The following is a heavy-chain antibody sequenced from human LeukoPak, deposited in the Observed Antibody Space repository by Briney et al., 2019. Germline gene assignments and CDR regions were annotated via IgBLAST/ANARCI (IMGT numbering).Heavy chain of an antibody. Sequence: PSETLSLTCTVSGGSISSYYWSWIRPPPGKGLEWIGYIYYSGSTNYNPSLKSRVTISVDTSKNQFSLKLSSVTAADTAVYYCARRNDFWSGYSFDYWGQGTLVTVSS. CDR2: IYYSGST. CDR3: ARRNDFWSGYSFDY. V-gene: IGHV4-59*01. D-gene: IGHD3-3*01. CDR1: GGSISSYY. J-gene: IGHJ4*02.